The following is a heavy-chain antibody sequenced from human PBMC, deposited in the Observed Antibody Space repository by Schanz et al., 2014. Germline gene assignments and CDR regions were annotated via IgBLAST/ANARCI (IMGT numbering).Heavy chain of an antibody. V-gene: IGHV1-2*06. J-gene: IGHJ6*02. CDR1: GYRFIGYY. CDR3: ARENTAVAGMPRVMDV. D-gene: IGHD6-19*01. Sequence: QVLLVQSGAEVKKPGASVKVSCKASGYRFIGYYVHWVRQAPGQGLEWMGRGSPYSGDTNYAQMFQGRVTMTTDTSISTAYMELSRLTSDDTAVFFCARENTAVAGMPRVMDVWGQGTTVTVTS. CDR2: GSPYSGDT.